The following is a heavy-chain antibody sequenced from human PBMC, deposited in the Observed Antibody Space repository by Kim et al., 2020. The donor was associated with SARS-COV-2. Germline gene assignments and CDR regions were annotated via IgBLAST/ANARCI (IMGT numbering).Heavy chain of an antibody. Sequence: YKGGTNYTPSLRRRVAKSVDTSKNQFSLKVSSVDAADRAVYYCARGFDYWGQGTLVTVSS. CDR2: YKGGT. V-gene: IGHV4-59*09. J-gene: IGHJ4*02. CDR3: ARGFDY.